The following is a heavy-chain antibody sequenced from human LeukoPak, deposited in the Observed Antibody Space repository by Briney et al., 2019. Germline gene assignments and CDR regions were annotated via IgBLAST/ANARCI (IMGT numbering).Heavy chain of an antibody. J-gene: IGHJ5*02. CDR3: ASHRSIAARRWFDP. CDR1: SVGSFGGGDSY. D-gene: IGHD6-6*01. CDR2: IYYSGST. V-gene: IGHV4-39*01. Sequence: SETLSLTSLFSSVGSFGGGDSYWPGIRRPPGRKQGGIGSIYYSGSTYYNPSLKSQVTISVDTSKNQFSLKLSSVTAADTAVYYCASHRSIAARRWFDPWGQGTLVTVSS.